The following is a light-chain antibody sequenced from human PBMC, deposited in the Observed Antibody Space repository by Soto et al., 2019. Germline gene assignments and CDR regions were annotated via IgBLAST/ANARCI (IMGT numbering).Light chain of an antibody. CDR2: DAS. CDR3: PQHLDFPYT. CDR1: QDIGNY. Sequence: DIQMTQSPSSLSASVGDRVTISCQATQDIGNYLIWYQQKPGKAPNLLIFDASDLKTGVPSRFSGSGSGTDFAFTISSLQPEDVATYYCPQHLDFPYTFGGGTKVEIK. J-gene: IGKJ4*01. V-gene: IGKV1-33*01.